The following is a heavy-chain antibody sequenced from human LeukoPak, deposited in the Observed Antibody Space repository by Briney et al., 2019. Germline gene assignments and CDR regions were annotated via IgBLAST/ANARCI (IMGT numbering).Heavy chain of an antibody. CDR3: VRDLNWAFDY. D-gene: IGHD3-16*01. CDR2: IRSESSST. V-gene: IGHV3-48*01. CDR1: GFTFSRYT. J-gene: IGHJ4*02. Sequence: GGSLRLSCAASGFTFSRYTMNWVRQAPGKELEWISNIRSESSSTTYADSVKGRFTISRDNAKNSLYLQINSLRAEDTAVYYCVRDLNWAFDYWGQGTLATVSS.